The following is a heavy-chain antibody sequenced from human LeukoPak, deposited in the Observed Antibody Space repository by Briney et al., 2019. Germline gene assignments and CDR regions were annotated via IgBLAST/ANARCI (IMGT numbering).Heavy chain of an antibody. CDR2: IKQDGSEK. D-gene: IGHD2-2*01. V-gene: IGHV3-7*01. Sequence: PGGSLRLSCAASGFTFSSYWMSWVRQAPGKGLEWVANIKQDGSEKYYVDSVKGRFTISRDNAKNSLYLQMNSLRAEDTAVYYCARGLYCSSTSCPWAGAFDIWGQGTMVTVSS. J-gene: IGHJ3*02. CDR3: ARGLYCSSTSCPWAGAFDI. CDR1: GFTFSSYW.